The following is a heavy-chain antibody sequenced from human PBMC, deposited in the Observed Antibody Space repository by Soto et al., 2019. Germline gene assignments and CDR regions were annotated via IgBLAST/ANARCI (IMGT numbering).Heavy chain of an antibody. V-gene: IGHV1-46*01. J-gene: IGHJ4*02. CDR1: RDTFTSYY. D-gene: IGHD6-13*01. CDR2: INPHGGST. CDR3: ASNPFFSLAAALHY. Sequence: ASVKVSCKAPRDTFTSYYINWVRQAPGQGLEWMGVINPHGGSTAYAQKFKGRVTLTRDTSASTVYMEVSSLTSDDTAVHYCASNPFFSLAAALHYWGQGTLVTVSS.